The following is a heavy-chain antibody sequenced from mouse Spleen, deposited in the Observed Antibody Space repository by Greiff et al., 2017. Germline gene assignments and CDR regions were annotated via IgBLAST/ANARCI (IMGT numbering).Heavy chain of an antibody. CDR1: GYSFTGYY. Sequence: EVQLQQSGPELVKPGASVKISCKASGYSFTGYYMNWVKQSPEKSLEWIGEINPSTGGTTYNQKFKAKATLTVDKSSSTAYMQLKSLTSEDSAVYYCARSYGYYAMDYWGQGTSVTVSS. CDR3: ARSYGYYAMDY. CDR2: INPSTGGT. D-gene: IGHD1-1*02. J-gene: IGHJ4*01. V-gene: IGHV1-42*01.